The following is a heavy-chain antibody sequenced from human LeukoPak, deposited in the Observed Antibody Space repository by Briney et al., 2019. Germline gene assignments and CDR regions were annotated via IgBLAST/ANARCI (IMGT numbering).Heavy chain of an antibody. Sequence: SETLSLTCAVYGGSFSGKHWSWIRQPPGRGREGIGEINESGSTNYNPSLKSRVTLSVDTPKNQVSLQLSSVTAADTAVYYGARPPLGGGIDSWGQGTLVIVSS. J-gene: IGHJ4*02. CDR2: INESGST. CDR1: GGSFSGKH. CDR3: ARPPLGGGIDS. D-gene: IGHD3-16*01. V-gene: IGHV4-34*01.